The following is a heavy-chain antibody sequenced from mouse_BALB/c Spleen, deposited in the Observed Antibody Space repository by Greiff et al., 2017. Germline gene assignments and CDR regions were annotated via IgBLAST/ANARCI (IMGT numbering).Heavy chain of an antibody. CDR1: GFTFSGYF. V-gene: IGHV5-4*02. CDR2: ISDGGSYT. D-gene: IGHD2-4*01. Sequence: EVQRVASGGGLVKPGGSLKLSCAASGFTFSGYFMFWVRQTPEKRLEWVATISDGGSYTYYPDSVKGRFTISRDNAKNNLYLQMSSLKSEDTAMYYCARGGRDYAWFAYWGQGTLVTVSA. CDR3: ARGGRDYAWFAY. J-gene: IGHJ3*01.